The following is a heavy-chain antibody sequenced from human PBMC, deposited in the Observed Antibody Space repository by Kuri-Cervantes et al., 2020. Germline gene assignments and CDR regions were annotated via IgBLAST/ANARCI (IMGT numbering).Heavy chain of an antibody. V-gene: IGHV3-23*01. Sequence: GESLKISCAASGFTFSSYAMSWVRQAPGKGLEWVSAISGSGGSTYYADSVKGRFTISRDNSKNTLYLQMNSLRAEDTAVYYCAKGSQYQLLLIWVDYWGPGTLVTVSS. CDR1: GFTFSSYA. CDR3: AKGSQYQLLLIWVDY. D-gene: IGHD2-2*01. J-gene: IGHJ4*02. CDR2: ISGSGGST.